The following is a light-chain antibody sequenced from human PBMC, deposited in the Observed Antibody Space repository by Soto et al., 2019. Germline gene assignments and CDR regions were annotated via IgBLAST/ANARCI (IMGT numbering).Light chain of an antibody. Sequence: DIQITQSPSTLSASVGDRVTITCRASQSIGSWLAWYQQKAGKAPKLLIYKASSLQSGVPSRFRGSGYQTEFTLTITSLQSEDFGVYFCQQYKDWPTTFGQGTKVDIK. CDR2: KAS. V-gene: IGKV1-5*03. CDR1: QSIGSW. J-gene: IGKJ1*01. CDR3: QQYKDWPTT.